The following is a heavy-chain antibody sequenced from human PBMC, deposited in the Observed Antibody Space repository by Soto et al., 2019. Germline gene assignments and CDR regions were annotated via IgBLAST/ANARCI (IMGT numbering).Heavy chain of an antibody. CDR3: ARLKVSYYDYIFGYYYMDV. D-gene: IGHD3-16*01. J-gene: IGHJ6*03. V-gene: IGHV4-59*08. Sequence: SETLSLTCTVSGGSISSYYWSWIRQPPGKGLEWIGYIYYSGSTNYNPSLKSRVTISVDTSKNQFSLKLSSVTAADTAVYYCARLKVSYYDYIFGYYYMDVWGKGTTVTVSS. CDR1: GGSISSYY. CDR2: IYYSGST.